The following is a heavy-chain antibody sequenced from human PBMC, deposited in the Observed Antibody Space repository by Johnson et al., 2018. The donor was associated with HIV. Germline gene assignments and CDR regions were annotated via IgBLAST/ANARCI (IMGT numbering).Heavy chain of an antibody. CDR2: IRYDGSNK. Sequence: QMQLVESGGGLVRPGGSLRLSCAASGFTVSDNYLTWVRQAPGKGLEWVAFIRYDGSNKYYADSVKGRFTISRDNSKNTLYLQMNSLRAEDTAVYYCATGGSSWFPDAFDIWGQGTMVTVSS. D-gene: IGHD6-13*01. J-gene: IGHJ3*02. V-gene: IGHV3-30*02. CDR1: GFTVSDNY. CDR3: ATGGSSWFPDAFDI.